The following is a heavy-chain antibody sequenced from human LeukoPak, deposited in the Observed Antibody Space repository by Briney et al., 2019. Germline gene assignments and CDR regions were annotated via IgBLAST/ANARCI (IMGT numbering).Heavy chain of an antibody. D-gene: IGHD6-13*01. Sequence: GGSLRLSCAASGFTFSSYAMHWVRQAPGKGLEWVAVISYDGSNKYYADSVKGRFTIARDNSKNTLYLQMNSLRAEDTAVYYCARDGSSWSRWGYFDYWGQGTLVTVSS. CDR3: ARDGSSWSRWGYFDY. J-gene: IGHJ4*02. CDR1: GFTFSSYA. CDR2: ISYDGSNK. V-gene: IGHV3-30-3*01.